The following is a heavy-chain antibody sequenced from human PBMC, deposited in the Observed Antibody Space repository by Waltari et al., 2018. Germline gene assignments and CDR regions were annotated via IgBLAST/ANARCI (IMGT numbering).Heavy chain of an antibody. Sequence: QVQLVQSGAEVKKPGSSVKVSCKASGGTFSSYAISWVRKAPGQGLGWMGRSVPCLGLANVAQEFHGRFTFTADKSTSTAYMELSSLRSEDTAVYYCARGNNWNYGGLGSNYYYGMDVWGQGTTVTVSS. V-gene: IGHV1-69*04. CDR3: ARGNNWNYGGLGSNYYYGMDV. J-gene: IGHJ6*02. D-gene: IGHD1-7*01. CDR2: SVPCLGLA. CDR1: GGTFSSYA.